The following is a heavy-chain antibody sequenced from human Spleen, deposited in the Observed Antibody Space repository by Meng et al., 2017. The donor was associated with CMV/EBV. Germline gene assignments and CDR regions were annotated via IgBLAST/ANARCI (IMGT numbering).Heavy chain of an antibody. D-gene: IGHD3-10*01. J-gene: IGHJ4*02. CDR2: IYPGDSDT. Sequence: KVSCKGSGYNFASYWIGWGRQMPGLDLEWMGFIYPGDSDTRYSPSFQGQVTISADKSTNTAYLQWSSLEASDTAMDYWARRSGSGTWFFDYWGQGTLVTVSS. CDR3: ARRSGSGTWFFDY. CDR1: GYNFASYW. V-gene: IGHV5-51*01.